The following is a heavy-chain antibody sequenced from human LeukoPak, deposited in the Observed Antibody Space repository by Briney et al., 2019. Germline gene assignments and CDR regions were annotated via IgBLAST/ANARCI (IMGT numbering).Heavy chain of an antibody. CDR1: GYTFTSYD. D-gene: IGHD2-2*02. V-gene: IGHV1-8*03. CDR3: ARGGLGYCSSTSCYIIDY. Sequence: ASVKVSCKASGYTFTSYDINWVRQATGQGLEWMGWMNPNSGNTGYAQKFQGRVTITRNTSISTAYMELSSLRSEDTAVYYCARGGLGYCSSTSCYIIDYWGQGTLVTVPS. CDR2: MNPNSGNT. J-gene: IGHJ4*02.